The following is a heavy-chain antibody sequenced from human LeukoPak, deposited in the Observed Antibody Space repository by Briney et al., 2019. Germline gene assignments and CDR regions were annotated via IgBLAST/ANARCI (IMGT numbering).Heavy chain of an antibody. J-gene: IGHJ4*02. CDR3: ARARGIAANYFDY. CDR1: GFTFSSYA. CDR2: ISGSGGST. V-gene: IGHV3-23*01. Sequence: GGSLRLSCAASGFTFSSYAMSWVRQAPGKGLEWVSAISGSGGSTYYADSVKGRFTISRDNAKNTLYLQMNSLRAEDTAVYYCARARGIAANYFDYWGQGTLVTVSS. D-gene: IGHD6-13*01.